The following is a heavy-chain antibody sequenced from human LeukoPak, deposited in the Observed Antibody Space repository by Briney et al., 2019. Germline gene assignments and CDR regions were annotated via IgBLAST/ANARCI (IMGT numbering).Heavy chain of an antibody. J-gene: IGHJ3*02. V-gene: IGHV4-59*01. CDR3: ARVRVSQINDAFDI. Sequence: NPSETLSLTCTVSGGSISSYYWSWIRQPPGKGLEWIGYIYYSGSTNYNPSLKSRVTISVDTSKNQFSLKLSSVTAADTAVYYCARVRVSQINDAFDIWGQGTMVTVSS. CDR2: IYYSGST. D-gene: IGHD3-10*01. CDR1: GGSISSYY.